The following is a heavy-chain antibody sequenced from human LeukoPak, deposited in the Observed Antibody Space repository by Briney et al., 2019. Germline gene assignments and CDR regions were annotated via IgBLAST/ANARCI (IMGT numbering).Heavy chain of an antibody. V-gene: IGHV3-53*01. Sequence: GGSLRLSCAASGFTVSSAFMSWVRQAPGKGLEWVSIIYGGGTTYYADSVKGRFIISRDNSKNTLYLQMNSLRAEDTAVYYCATDDRIAASGKFDYWGKGTLVTVSS. CDR3: ATDDRIAASGKFDY. CDR2: IYGGGTT. D-gene: IGHD6-13*01. J-gene: IGHJ4*02. CDR1: GFTVSSAF.